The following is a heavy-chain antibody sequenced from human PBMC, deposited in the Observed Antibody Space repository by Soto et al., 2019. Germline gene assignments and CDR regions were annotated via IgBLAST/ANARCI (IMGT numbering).Heavy chain of an antibody. D-gene: IGHD5-12*01. CDR1: GGTFSSYA. J-gene: IGHJ3*02. V-gene: IGHV1-69*06. CDR2: IIPIFGTA. CDR3: ARSGSRDYDAFDI. Sequence: GASVKVSCKASGGTFSSYAISCVRQAPGQGLEWMGGIIPIFGTANYAQKFQGRVTITADKSTSTAYMELSSLRSEDTAVYYCARSGSRDYDAFDIWGQGTMVTVSS.